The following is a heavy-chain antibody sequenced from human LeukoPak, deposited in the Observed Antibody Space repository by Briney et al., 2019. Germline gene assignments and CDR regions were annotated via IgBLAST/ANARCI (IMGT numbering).Heavy chain of an antibody. J-gene: IGHJ4*02. CDR1: GGSISSYY. V-gene: IGHV4-59*08. Sequence: PSETLSLTCTVSGGSISSYYWSWIRQPPGKGLEWIGYIYYSGSTNYNPSLKSRVTISVDTSKNQFSLKLSSVTAADTAVYYCARSPLSYQLFFDYWGQGTLVTVSS. CDR2: IYYSGST. D-gene: IGHD3-10*01. CDR3: ARSPLSYQLFFDY.